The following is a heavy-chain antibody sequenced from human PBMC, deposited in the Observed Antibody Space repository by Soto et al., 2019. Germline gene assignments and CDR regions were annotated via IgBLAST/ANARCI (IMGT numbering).Heavy chain of an antibody. CDR3: GISMYDSNFYYYGTDV. V-gene: IGHV1-69*02. CDR1: GGTFSSHT. Sequence: QVQLVQSGAEVKKPGSSLKVSCKASGGTFSSHTINWVRLAPGQGLEWMGRTIPILGITNYAQNFQVRVTLTADKSTGTASMELSSLRSEDTAVYYCGISMYDSNFYYYGTDVWGQGTTVTVSS. CDR2: TIPILGIT. D-gene: IGHD3-22*01. J-gene: IGHJ6*02.